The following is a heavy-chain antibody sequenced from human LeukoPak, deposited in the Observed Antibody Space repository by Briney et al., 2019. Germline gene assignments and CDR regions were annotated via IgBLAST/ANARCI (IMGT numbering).Heavy chain of an antibody. CDR3: ARDAEDIVD. J-gene: IGHJ4*02. D-gene: IGHD2-15*01. V-gene: IGHV3-9*01. CDR1: GFTFDDYA. CDR2: ITWNSGSV. Sequence: GGSLRLSCAASGFTFDDYAMHWVRQAPGKGLEWVSGITWNSGSVVYADSVKGRFTISRDNAKNSLYLQMNSLRAEDTAVYYCARDAEDIVDWGQGTLVTVSS.